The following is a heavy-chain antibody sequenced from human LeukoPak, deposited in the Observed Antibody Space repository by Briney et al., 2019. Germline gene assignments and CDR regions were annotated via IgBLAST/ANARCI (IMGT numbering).Heavy chain of an antibody. CDR2: IYYSGST. CDR1: GGSISSSSYY. CDR3: ARLSGYSYGENFDY. Sequence: SETLSLTCTVSGGSISSSSYYWGWIRQPPGTGLEWIGSIYYSGSTYYNPSLKSRVTISVDTSKNQFSLKLSSVTAADTAVYYCARLSGYSYGENFDYWGQGTLVTVSS. J-gene: IGHJ4*02. V-gene: IGHV4-39*01. D-gene: IGHD5-18*01.